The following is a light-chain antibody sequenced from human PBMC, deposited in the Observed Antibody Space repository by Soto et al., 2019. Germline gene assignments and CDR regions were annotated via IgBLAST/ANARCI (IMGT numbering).Light chain of an antibody. CDR3: KPYGDSPQT. CDR1: QSVGSS. Sequence: EIVCIQCPAILFLSPGERATLSCRASQSVGSSLSWYQQKPGQAHRLLFYGASNRATAIPDRFSGSGFGTDFTLTITRLEPEDFAVYYCKPYGDSPQTVGPGSKVEIK. CDR2: GAS. V-gene: IGKV3-20*01. J-gene: IGKJ1*01.